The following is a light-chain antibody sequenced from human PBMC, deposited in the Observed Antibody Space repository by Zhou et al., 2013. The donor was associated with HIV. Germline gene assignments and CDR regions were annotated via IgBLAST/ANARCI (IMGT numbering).Light chain of an antibody. CDR3: CSYAGSSTSL. J-gene: IGLJ2*01. Sequence: QSALTQPASVSGSPGQSITISCTGTSSDVGNYNLVSWYQQHPGKAPKLMISEVTKRPSGVSNRFSGSKSGNTASLTISGLQAEDEADYYCCSYAGSSTSLFGGGTKVTVL. CDR2: EVT. V-gene: IGLV2-23*02. CDR1: SSDVGNYNL.